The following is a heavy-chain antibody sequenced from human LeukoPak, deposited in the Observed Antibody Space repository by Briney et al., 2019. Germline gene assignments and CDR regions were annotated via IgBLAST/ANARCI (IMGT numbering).Heavy chain of an antibody. CDR3: AREDPMAGYFDY. CDR1: GGSISSSSYY. V-gene: IGHV4-39*07. J-gene: IGHJ4*02. D-gene: IGHD6-19*01. Sequence: SETLSLTCTVSGGSISSSSYYWGWIRQPPGKGLEWLGSIYYSGSTYYNPSLKSRVTISVDTSKNQFSLKLSSVTAADTAVYYCAREDPMAGYFDYWGQGTLVTVSS. CDR2: IYYSGST.